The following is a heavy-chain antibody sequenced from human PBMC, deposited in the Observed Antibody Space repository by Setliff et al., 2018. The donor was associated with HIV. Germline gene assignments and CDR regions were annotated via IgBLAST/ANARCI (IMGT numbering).Heavy chain of an antibody. CDR3: ARGLAVGYFDY. Sequence: SETLSLTCAVYGGPLSGHYWSWIRQPPGQGLEWIGETSHSGKTNYNPSLKSRVTISVDRSKNQFSLKLSSVTAADTAVYYCARGLAVGYFDYWGQGTLVTVSS. J-gene: IGHJ4*02. D-gene: IGHD6-19*01. CDR1: GGPLSGHY. CDR2: TSHSGKT. V-gene: IGHV4-34*01.